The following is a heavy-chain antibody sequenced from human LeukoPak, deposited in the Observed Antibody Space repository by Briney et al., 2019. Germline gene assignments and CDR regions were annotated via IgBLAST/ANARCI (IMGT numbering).Heavy chain of an antibody. Sequence: ASVKVSCKASGGTFNNYGITWVRQAPGQGLEWMGGVTPIFGTAMYAQKFQGRVTITADESTATAYMELSSLTSDDTAVYYCARDLSPSYPYYMDVWGKGTTVTVSS. V-gene: IGHV1-69*13. CDR3: ARDLSPSYPYYMDV. J-gene: IGHJ6*03. CDR1: GGTFNNYG. CDR2: VTPIFGTA. D-gene: IGHD3-16*02.